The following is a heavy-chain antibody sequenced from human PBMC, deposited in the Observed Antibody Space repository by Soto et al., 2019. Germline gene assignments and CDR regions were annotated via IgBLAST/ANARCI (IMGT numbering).Heavy chain of an antibody. V-gene: IGHV1-18*01. CDR2: ISAYNGNT. CDR3: ARVSLAWVGYFDGVLAIPATYYFDY. J-gene: IGHJ4*02. Sequence: ASVKVSCKASGYTFTSYGISWVRQAPGQGLEWMGWISAYNGNTNYAQKLQGRVTMTTDTSTSTAYMELRSLRSDDTAVYYCARVSLAWVGYFDGVLAIPATYYFDYWGQGTLVTVAS. CDR1: GYTFTSYG. D-gene: IGHD3-9*01.